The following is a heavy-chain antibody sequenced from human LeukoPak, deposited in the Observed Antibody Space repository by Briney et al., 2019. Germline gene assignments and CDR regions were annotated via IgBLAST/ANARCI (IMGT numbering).Heavy chain of an antibody. J-gene: IGHJ4*02. CDR1: GFTFSDYY. V-gene: IGHV3-11*05. Sequence: KAGGSLRLSCAASGFTFSDYYMSWIRQAPGKGLEWVSCISSSYTNYADSVKGRFTIPRDNAKNSLYLQMNSLRAEDTAVYYCARAGSNWQFDYWGQGTLVTVSS. D-gene: IGHD6-13*01. CDR3: ARAGSNWQFDY. CDR2: ISSSYT.